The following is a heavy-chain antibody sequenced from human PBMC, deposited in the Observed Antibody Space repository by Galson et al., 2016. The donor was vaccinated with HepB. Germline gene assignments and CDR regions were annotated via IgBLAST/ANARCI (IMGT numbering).Heavy chain of an antibody. J-gene: IGHJ6*02. Sequence: FLRLSCAASGFTFSSYGMHWVRQAPGKGLEWVAVIWYDGSNKYYADSVKGRFTISRDNSKNTLYLQMNSLRAEDTAVYYCARGSNYFDYYYYGMDVWGQGTTVTVSS. CDR3: ARGSNYFDYYYYGMDV. D-gene: IGHD4-11*01. CDR1: GFTFSSYG. V-gene: IGHV3-33*01. CDR2: IWYDGSNK.